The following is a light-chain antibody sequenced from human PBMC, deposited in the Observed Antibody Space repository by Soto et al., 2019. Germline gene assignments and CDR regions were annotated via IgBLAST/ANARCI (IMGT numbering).Light chain of an antibody. Sequence: DIQMTQSPSTLSASIGDRVTITCRASQSISNWLAWYQHKPGKAPKVLIYDASTLESGVPSRFSGGGFGTEFTLTITSLQPDDFASYYCQEYTTYSRTFGQGTKVEVK. CDR1: QSISNW. V-gene: IGKV1-5*01. J-gene: IGKJ1*01. CDR3: QEYTTYSRT. CDR2: DAS.